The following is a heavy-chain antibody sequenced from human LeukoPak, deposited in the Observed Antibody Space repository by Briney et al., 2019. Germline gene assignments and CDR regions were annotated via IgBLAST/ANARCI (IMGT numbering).Heavy chain of an antibody. CDR1: GGFISSYY. V-gene: IGHV4-59*08. CDR3: ARWRASFCLTFDCSGGYNWFDP. Sequence: SETLSLTCTVSGGFISSYYWSWIRQPPGKGLEWIGYIYYSGSTNYNPSLKSRVTISVDTSKNQLSLKLSSVTAADTAVYYCARWRASFCLTFDCSGGYNWFDPWGQGTLVTVSS. D-gene: IGHD2-15*01. CDR2: IYYSGST. J-gene: IGHJ5*02.